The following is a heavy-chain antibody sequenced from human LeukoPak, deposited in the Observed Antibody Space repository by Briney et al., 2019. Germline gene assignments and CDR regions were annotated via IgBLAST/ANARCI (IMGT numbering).Heavy chain of an antibody. Sequence: GGSLRLSCAASGFTFSSYAMSWVRQAPGKGLEWVSAISGSGGSTYYADSVKGRFTISRDNSKNTLYLQMNSLRAEDTAVYYCARDQTGTTGFDYWGQGTLVTVSS. CDR3: ARDQTGTTGFDY. J-gene: IGHJ4*02. V-gene: IGHV3-23*01. CDR2: ISGSGGST. CDR1: GFTFSSYA. D-gene: IGHD1-1*01.